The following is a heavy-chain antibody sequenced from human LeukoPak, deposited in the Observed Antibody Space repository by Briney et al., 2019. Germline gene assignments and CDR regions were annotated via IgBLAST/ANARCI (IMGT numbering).Heavy chain of an antibody. Sequence: GGSLRLSCAASGFTFSSYAMHWVRQAPGKGLEWVAVISYDGSNKYYADSVKGRFTISRDNSKNTLYLQMNSLRAEDTAVYYCARPAVLRFLEWLPDYWGQGTLSPSPQ. D-gene: IGHD3-3*01. CDR3: ARPAVLRFLEWLPDY. J-gene: IGHJ4*02. V-gene: IGHV3-30-3*01. CDR2: ISYDGSNK. CDR1: GFTFSSYA.